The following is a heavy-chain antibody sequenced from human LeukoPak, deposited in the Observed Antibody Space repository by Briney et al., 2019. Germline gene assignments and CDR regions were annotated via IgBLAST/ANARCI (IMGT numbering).Heavy chain of an antibody. CDR2: INPNSGGT. Sequence: GASVKVSCKASGYTFTGYYIHWVRQAPGQGLEWMGWINPNSGGTNYAQKVQGRVTMTRDTSISTAYMELSRLRSDDTAVYYCARDSSRVRASAFDIWGQGTMVTVSS. D-gene: IGHD3-10*01. J-gene: IGHJ3*02. CDR1: GYTFTGYY. V-gene: IGHV1-2*02. CDR3: ARDSSRVRASAFDI.